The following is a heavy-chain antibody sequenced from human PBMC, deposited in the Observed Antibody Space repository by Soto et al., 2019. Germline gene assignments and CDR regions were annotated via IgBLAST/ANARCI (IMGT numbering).Heavy chain of an antibody. CDR3: AKVAWGSTGDDC. Sequence: EVHLLESGGGFVQPGASLRLSCAASGFTISISDISWVRQAPGKGLEWVSSIKGNGDSYYADSVKGRFTISRDPSKNTLYLQIDTLTTEDTAIYYCAKVAWGSTGDDCWGQGTLVTVSS. CDR2: IKGNGDS. CDR1: GFTISISD. V-gene: IGHV3-23*01. D-gene: IGHD1-1*01. J-gene: IGHJ4*02.